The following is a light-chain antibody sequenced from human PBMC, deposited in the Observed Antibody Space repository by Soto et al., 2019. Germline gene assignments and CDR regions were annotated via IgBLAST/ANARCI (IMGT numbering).Light chain of an antibody. J-gene: IGKJ5*01. Sequence: DIQMTQSPSTLSASVGDRVTITCRASQSISSWLAWYQQKPGKAPKLLIYDASRLESGVPSRFNGSGSGTKVTLTISSLQPDDFATYYCQQYNSYSITFGQGTRLEIK. CDR2: DAS. CDR3: QQYNSYSIT. V-gene: IGKV1-5*01. CDR1: QSISSW.